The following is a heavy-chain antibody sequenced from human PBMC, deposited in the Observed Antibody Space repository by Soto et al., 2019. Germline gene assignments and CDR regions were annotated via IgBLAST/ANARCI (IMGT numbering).Heavy chain of an antibody. Sequence: PSETLSLTCTVSGGSISHYYWSWIRQSPGKGLEWIGYIHYSGSTNYNPSLKSRIIITVDTPNNQFSLKLNSVTAADMAVYYCARDFRSSGYYTDWGQGSLVTVSS. J-gene: IGHJ4*02. CDR1: GGSISHYY. D-gene: IGHD3-22*01. CDR2: IHYSGST. CDR3: ARDFRSSGYYTD. V-gene: IGHV4-59*01.